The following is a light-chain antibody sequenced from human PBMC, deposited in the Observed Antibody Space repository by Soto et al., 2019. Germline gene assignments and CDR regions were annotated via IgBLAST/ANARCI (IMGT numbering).Light chain of an antibody. CDR1: QTIGRY. CDR3: QQSFITPHT. V-gene: IGKV1-39*01. J-gene: IGKJ2*01. CDR2: AGS. Sequence: DIQMTQSPSSLSASGGDRVTITCRASQTIGRYLNWYQQQPGKAPKLLIYAGSNLQSGVPSRFSGTGSGTDFTLTISSLQPEDCATYYCQQSFITPHTFGQGTKVDIK.